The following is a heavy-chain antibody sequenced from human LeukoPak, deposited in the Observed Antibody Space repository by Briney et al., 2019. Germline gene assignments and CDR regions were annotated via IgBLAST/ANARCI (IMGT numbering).Heavy chain of an antibody. D-gene: IGHD6-13*01. Sequence: SETLSLTCTVSGGSISGYYWSWIRQPPGKGLEWIGNIYYSGTTNHNPSLKSRVTISVDTSKNQFSLKLSSVTAADTAVYYCARQPWGAAAGTGFDYWGQGTLVTVSS. J-gene: IGHJ4*02. CDR1: GGSISGYY. CDR2: IYYSGTT. CDR3: ARQPWGAAAGTGFDY. V-gene: IGHV4-59*08.